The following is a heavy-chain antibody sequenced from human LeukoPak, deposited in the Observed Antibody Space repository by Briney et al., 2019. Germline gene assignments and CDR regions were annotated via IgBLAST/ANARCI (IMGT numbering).Heavy chain of an antibody. J-gene: IGHJ5*02. V-gene: IGHV1-69*01. D-gene: IGHD3-3*01. Sequence: SVKVSCKASGGTFSSYAISWVRQAPGQGLEWMGGIIPIFGTANYAQKFQGRVTITADESTSTAYMELSSLRSEDTAVYYCARVRPTIFGVVITNWFDPWGQGTLVTVSS. CDR1: GGTFSSYA. CDR2: IIPIFGTA. CDR3: ARVRPTIFGVVITNWFDP.